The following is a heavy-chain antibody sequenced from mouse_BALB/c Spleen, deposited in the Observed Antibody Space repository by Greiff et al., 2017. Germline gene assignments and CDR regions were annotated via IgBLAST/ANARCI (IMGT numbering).Heavy chain of an antibody. J-gene: IGHJ4*01. V-gene: IGHV5-6-5*01. D-gene: IGHD1-1*01. CDR3: ARGEDYYGSSHYYAMDY. Sequence: EVKLMESGGGLVKPGGSLKLSCAASGFTFSSYAMSWVRQTPEKRLEWVASISSGGSTYYPDSVKGRFTISRDNARNILYLQMSSLRSEDTAMYYCARGEDYYGSSHYYAMDYWGQGTSVTVSS. CDR2: ISSGGST. CDR1: GFTFSSYA.